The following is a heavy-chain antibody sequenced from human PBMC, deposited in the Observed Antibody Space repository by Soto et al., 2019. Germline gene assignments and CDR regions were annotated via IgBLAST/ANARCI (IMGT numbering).Heavy chain of an antibody. CDR1: GYSFTSYW. D-gene: IGHD4-17*01. V-gene: IGHV5-10-1*01. Sequence: PGESLKISCKGSGYSFTSYWISWVRQMPGKGLEWMGRIDPSDSYTNYSPSFQGHVTISADKSISTAYLQWSSLKASDTAMYYCALTTSESYYYYGMDVWGQGTTVTVSS. CDR2: IDPSDSYT. CDR3: ALTTSESYYYYGMDV. J-gene: IGHJ6*02.